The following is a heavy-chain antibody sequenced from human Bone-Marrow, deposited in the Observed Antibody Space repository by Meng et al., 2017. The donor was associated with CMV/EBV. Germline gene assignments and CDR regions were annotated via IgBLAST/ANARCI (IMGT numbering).Heavy chain of an antibody. CDR2: IYHSGST. CDR1: GYSISSGYY. V-gene: IGHV4-38-2*02. J-gene: IGHJ4*02. Sequence: SETLSLTCIVSGYSISSGYYWGWIRQPPGKGLEWIGSIYHSGSTYYNPSLKSRVTISVDTSKNQFSLKLSSVTAADTAVYYCARVVYYYGSGSQGDFDYWGQGTLVTVSS. D-gene: IGHD3-10*01. CDR3: ARVVYYYGSGSQGDFDY.